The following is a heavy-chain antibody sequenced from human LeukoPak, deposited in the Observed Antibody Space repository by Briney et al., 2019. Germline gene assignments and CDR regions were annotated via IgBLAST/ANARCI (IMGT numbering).Heavy chain of an antibody. CDR2: ISSSSSYI. D-gene: IGHD3-3*01. CDR3: ASRDYDFWSGYYNMDGY. V-gene: IGHV3-21*01. J-gene: IGHJ4*02. CDR1: GFTFSSYS. Sequence: GGSLRLSCAASGFTFSSYSMTWVRQAPGKGLEWVSSISSSSSYIYYADSVKGRFTISRDNAKNSLYLQMNSLRAEDTAVYYCASRDYDFWSGYYNMDGYWGQGTLVTVSS.